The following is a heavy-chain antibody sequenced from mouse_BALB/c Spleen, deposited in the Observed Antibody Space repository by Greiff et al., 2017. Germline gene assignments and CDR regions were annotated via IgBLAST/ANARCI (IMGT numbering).Heavy chain of an antibody. V-gene: IGHV5-9-3*01. J-gene: IGHJ4*01. Sequence: EVHLVESGGGLVKPGGSLKLSCAASGFTFSSYAMSWVRQTPEKRLEWVATISSGGSYTYYPDSVKGRFTISRDNAKNTLYLQMSSLRSEDTAMYYCARTGDGAMDYWGQGTSVTVSS. D-gene: IGHD4-1*01. CDR1: GFTFSSYA. CDR3: ARTGDGAMDY. CDR2: ISSGGSYT.